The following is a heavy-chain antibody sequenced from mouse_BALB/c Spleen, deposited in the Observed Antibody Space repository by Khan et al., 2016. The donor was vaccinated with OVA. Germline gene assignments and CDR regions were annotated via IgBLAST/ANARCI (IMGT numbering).Heavy chain of an antibody. CDR1: GFSLTNYG. CDR3: ARQPYYHYYIMDY. Sequence: QVQLKQSGPGLVAPSQSLSITCTISGFSLTNYGVHWVRQPPGKGLEWLVVIWSDGSATYNSALKSRLSISKDNSKNQVFLKTNSLQTDDTAMYYCARQPYYHYYIMDYWGQGTSVTVSS. D-gene: IGHD2-10*01. J-gene: IGHJ4*01. CDR2: IWSDGSA. V-gene: IGHV2-6-1*01.